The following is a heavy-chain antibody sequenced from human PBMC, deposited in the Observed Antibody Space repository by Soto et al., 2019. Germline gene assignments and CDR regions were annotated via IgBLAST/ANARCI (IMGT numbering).Heavy chain of an antibody. CDR2: IIPFFGTS. CDR1: GGTFSSYP. CDR3: ERVGHITNYGMAA. D-gene: IGHD1-26*01. J-gene: IGHJ6*02. Sequence: QVQLVQSGAEVKKPGSSVKVSCEASGGTFSSYPINWVRQAPGQGLEWMGGIIPFFGTSNYAQKFQVRVTITADDSTSTAYMELRSLRSEDTAVYYCERVGHITNYGMAAWGQGTTVTVSS. V-gene: IGHV1-69*01.